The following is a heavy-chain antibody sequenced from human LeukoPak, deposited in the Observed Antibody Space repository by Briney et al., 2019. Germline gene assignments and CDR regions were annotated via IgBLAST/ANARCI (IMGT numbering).Heavy chain of an antibody. V-gene: IGHV4-34*01. J-gene: IGHJ4*02. D-gene: IGHD3-10*01. CDR1: GGSFSGYY. Sequence: SETLSLTCAVYGGSFSGYYWSWIRQPPGKGLEWIGEINHSGSTNYNPSLKSRVTISVDTSKNQFSLKLSSVTAADTAVYYCAREGFGELPEDYWGQGTLVTVSS. CDR3: AREGFGELPEDY. CDR2: INHSGST.